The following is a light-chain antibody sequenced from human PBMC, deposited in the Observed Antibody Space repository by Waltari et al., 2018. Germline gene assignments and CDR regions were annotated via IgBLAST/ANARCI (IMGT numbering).Light chain of an antibody. J-gene: IGKJ1*01. CDR3: QHYVRLPAT. Sequence: EIVLTQSPGTLSLSPGERATLSCRASQGVGSTLAWYQQKPGQPPRLLIYGASSRATGIPDRFSGSGSGTDFSLTIGRLEPEDVAVYYCQHYVRLPATFGQGTKVEIK. CDR2: GAS. V-gene: IGKV3-20*01. CDR1: QGVGST.